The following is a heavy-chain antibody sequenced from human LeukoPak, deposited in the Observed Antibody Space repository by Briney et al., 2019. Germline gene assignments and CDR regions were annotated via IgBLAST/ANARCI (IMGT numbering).Heavy chain of an antibody. CDR3: ARFRIAVTGIPDY. D-gene: IGHD1-1*01. V-gene: IGHV1-18*04. J-gene: IGHJ4*02. CDR2: MSAHNGNT. CDR1: GYAFNTFG. Sequence: GASVRVSCKASGYAFNTFGLSWLRQAPGQGLEWMGWMSAHNGNTYYAQRFEDRITMTTDTSTSTAYMELRSLRSDDTATYYCARFRIAVTGIPDYWGQGTLVTVS.